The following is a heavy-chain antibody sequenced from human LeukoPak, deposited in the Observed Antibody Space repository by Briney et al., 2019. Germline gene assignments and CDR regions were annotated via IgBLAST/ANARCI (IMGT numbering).Heavy chain of an antibody. CDR2: VFYTGNT. Sequence: EWLVSVFYTGNTYYNPSLKSRVTISVDTSKNQLSLKLSSVTAADTAVYYCARGNYYYYMDVWGKGTTVTVSS. CDR3: ARGNYYYYMDV. V-gene: IGHV4-39*07. J-gene: IGHJ6*03.